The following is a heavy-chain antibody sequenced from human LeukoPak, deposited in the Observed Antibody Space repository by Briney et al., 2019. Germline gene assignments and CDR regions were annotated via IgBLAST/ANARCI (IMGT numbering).Heavy chain of an antibody. V-gene: IGHV3-23*01. J-gene: IGHJ4*02. D-gene: IGHD3-10*01. CDR3: AKDGVWFGEFPFDY. Sequence: GGSLRLSCAASGFTFSSYAMSCVRQAPGKGLEWVSAISGSGGSTYYADSVKGRFTISRDDSKNTLYLQMNSLRAEDTAVYYCAKDGVWFGEFPFDYWGQGTLVTVSS. CDR1: GFTFSSYA. CDR2: ISGSGGST.